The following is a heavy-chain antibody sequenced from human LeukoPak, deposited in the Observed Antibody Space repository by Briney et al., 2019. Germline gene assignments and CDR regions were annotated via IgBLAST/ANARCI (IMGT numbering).Heavy chain of an antibody. V-gene: IGHV3-30*04. Sequence: PGGSLRLSCAASGFTFSSYVMHWVRQAPGKGLGWVAIISYDGSNEYYADSVKGRFTISRDNSKNTLYLQMNSLRAADTAVYYCARDMYYYGSGSYRFDYWGQGTLVTVSS. CDR3: ARDMYYYGSGSYRFDY. D-gene: IGHD3-10*01. CDR1: GFTFSSYV. J-gene: IGHJ4*02. CDR2: ISYDGSNE.